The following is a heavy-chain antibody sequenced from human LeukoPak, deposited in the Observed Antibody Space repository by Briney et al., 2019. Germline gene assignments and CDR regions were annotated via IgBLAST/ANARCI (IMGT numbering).Heavy chain of an antibody. Sequence: SETLSLTCTVSGGSVSGYYWSWIRQPPGKGLEWIGYIHYSGSTGYNPSLKSRVTISVDTSKDQLSLKLSSVSAADTAVYYCARGSIAAAGSDNIDYWGQGTLVTVSS. CDR3: ARGSIAAAGSDNIDY. J-gene: IGHJ4*02. CDR1: GGSVSGYY. D-gene: IGHD6-13*01. V-gene: IGHV4-59*02. CDR2: IHYSGST.